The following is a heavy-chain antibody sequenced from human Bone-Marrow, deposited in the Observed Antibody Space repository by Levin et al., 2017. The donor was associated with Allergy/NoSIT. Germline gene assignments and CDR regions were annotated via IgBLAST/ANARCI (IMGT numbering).Heavy chain of an antibody. J-gene: IGHJ6*02. CDR2: ISYDGSNK. D-gene: IGHD6-13*01. V-gene: IGHV3-30-3*01. CDR1: GFTFSSYA. CDR3: ARDRRGSSWPYYYGMDV. Sequence: GESLKISCAASGFTFSSYAMHWVRQAPGKGLEWVAVISYDGSNKYYADSVKGRFTISRDNSKNTLYLQMNSLRAEDTAVYYCARDRRGSSWPYYYGMDVWGQGTTVTVSS.